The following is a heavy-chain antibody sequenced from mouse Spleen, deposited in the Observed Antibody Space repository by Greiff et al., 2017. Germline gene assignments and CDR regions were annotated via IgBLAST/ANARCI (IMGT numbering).Heavy chain of an antibody. CDR1: GYSFTDYN. Sequence: EVHLVESGPELVKPGASVKISCKASGYSFTDYNMNWVKQSNGKSLEWIGVINPNYGTTSYNQKFKGKATLTVDQSSSTAYMQLNSLTSEDSAVYYCARVGSTLYYYAMDYWGQGTSVTVSS. D-gene: IGHD5-1*01. CDR3: ARVGSTLYYYAMDY. V-gene: IGHV1-39*01. CDR2: INPNYGTT. J-gene: IGHJ4*01.